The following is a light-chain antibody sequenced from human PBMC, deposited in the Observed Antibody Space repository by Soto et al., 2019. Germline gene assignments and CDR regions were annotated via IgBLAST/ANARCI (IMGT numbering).Light chain of an antibody. CDR3: QQYDSSPLT. CDR1: QSVSSSF. V-gene: IGKV3-20*01. Sequence: EIVLTQSPGTLSLSPGERATLSCRASQSVSSSFLAWYQQKPSQAPRLLIYGASSRATGIPDRFSGSGSGTDFTLTISGLEPEDVAVYYGQQYDSSPLTFGGGTKVEIK. J-gene: IGKJ4*01. CDR2: GAS.